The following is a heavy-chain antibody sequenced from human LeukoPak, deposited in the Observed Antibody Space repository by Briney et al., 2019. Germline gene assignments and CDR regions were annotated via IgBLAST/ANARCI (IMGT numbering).Heavy chain of an antibody. CDR1: GYTFTSYG. V-gene: IGHV1-69*04. CDR3: ARDPANLAFWFDP. D-gene: IGHD3-16*01. Sequence: ASVKVSCKASGYTFTSYGISWVRQAPGQGLEWMGRIIPILGIANYAQKFQGRVTITADKSTSTAYMELSSLRSEDTAVYYCARDPANLAFWFDPWGQGTLVTVSS. CDR2: IIPILGIA. J-gene: IGHJ5*02.